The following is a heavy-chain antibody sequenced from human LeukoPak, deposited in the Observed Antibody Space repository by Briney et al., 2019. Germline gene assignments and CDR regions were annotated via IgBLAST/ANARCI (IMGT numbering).Heavy chain of an antibody. CDR2: ISGSSTTI. J-gene: IGHJ4*02. D-gene: IGHD4-17*01. V-gene: IGHV3-48*01. Sequence: GGSLKLSCEASGFTFSIYTMNWVRQAPGKGLEGVSYISGSSTTIYYADSVKGRFTISRDNAKNSLYLQMNSLRAEDTAVYYCARGAYGDYYFDYWGQGTLVTVSS. CDR1: GFTFSIYT. CDR3: ARGAYGDYYFDY.